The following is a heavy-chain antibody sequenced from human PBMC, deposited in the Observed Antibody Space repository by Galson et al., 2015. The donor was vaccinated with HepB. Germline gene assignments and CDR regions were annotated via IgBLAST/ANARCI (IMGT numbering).Heavy chain of an antibody. D-gene: IGHD3-3*01. CDR3: ATAIFGVVLPGMDV. CDR2: FDPEDGET. CDR1: GYTLTELS. J-gene: IGHJ6*02. V-gene: IGHV1-24*01. Sequence: SVKVSCKVSGYTLTELSMNWVRQAPGKGLEWMGGFDPEDGETIYAQKFQGRVTMTEDTSTDTAYMELSSLRSEDTAVYYCATAIFGVVLPGMDVWGQGTTVTVSS.